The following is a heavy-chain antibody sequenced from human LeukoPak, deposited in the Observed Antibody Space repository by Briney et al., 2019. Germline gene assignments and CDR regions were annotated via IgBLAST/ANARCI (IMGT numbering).Heavy chain of an antibody. Sequence: GGSLRLSCAASGFTVSSNYMSWVRQAPGKGLEWVSVIYSGGSTYYADSVKGRFTISRHNSKNTLYLQMNSLRAEDTALYYCARGAGAYNYYAMDVWGQGTTVTVSS. CDR1: GFTVSSNY. D-gene: IGHD6-19*01. V-gene: IGHV3-53*01. CDR3: ARGAGAYNYYAMDV. J-gene: IGHJ6*02. CDR2: IYSGGST.